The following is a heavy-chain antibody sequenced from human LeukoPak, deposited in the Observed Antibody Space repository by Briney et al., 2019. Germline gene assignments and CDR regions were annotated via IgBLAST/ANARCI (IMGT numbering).Heavy chain of an antibody. Sequence: ASVKVSCKASGYTFTGYYMNWVRQAPGQGLEWLGWINPNSGRTNYAQNFQGRVTMTRDPSISTAYMELSGLTSNDTAVYYCARTREYSSSWYFPPFDPWGQGTLVTVSS. D-gene: IGHD6-13*01. J-gene: IGHJ5*02. V-gene: IGHV1-2*02. CDR3: ARTREYSSSWYFPPFDP. CDR2: INPNSGRT. CDR1: GYTFTGYY.